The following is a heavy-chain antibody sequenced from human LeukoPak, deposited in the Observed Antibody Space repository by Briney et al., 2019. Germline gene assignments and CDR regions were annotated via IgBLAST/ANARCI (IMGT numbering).Heavy chain of an antibody. CDR1: GFTFSSYW. J-gene: IGHJ4*02. V-gene: IGHV3-74*01. CDR2: INSDGSGT. CDR3: AKQHAVLRFLEWLEYGYFDY. D-gene: IGHD3-3*01. Sequence: GGSLRLSCAASGFTFSSYWMYWVRQAPGKGLVWVSRINSDGSGTTYADSVKGRFTISRDNSKNTLYLQMNSLRAEDTAVYYCAKQHAVLRFLEWLEYGYFDYWGQGTLVTVSS.